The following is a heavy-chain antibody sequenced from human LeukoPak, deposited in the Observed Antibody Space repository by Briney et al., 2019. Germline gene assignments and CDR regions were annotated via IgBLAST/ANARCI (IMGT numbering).Heavy chain of an antibody. J-gene: IGHJ5*02. D-gene: IGHD1-1*01. CDR3: ARGSSHWSWFDP. Sequence: AHIFSNDEKSYSTSLKSRLTISKDTSKSQVVLTMTNMDPVDTATYYCARGSSHWSWFDPWGQGTLVTVSS. V-gene: IGHV2-26*01. CDR2: IFSNDEK.